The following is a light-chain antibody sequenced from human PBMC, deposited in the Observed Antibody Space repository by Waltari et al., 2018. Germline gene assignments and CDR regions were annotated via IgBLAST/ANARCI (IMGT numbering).Light chain of an antibody. Sequence: QLVLTQSPSASASLGASVKLTRTLSSGHSSNVIAWHQQQPENGPRYVMKVNSDGSHSKGDKIPDRFSGSSSGAEHYLTISSLQSEDEADYYCQTGGHGTWVFGGGTKLTVL. CDR3: QTGGHGTWV. CDR1: SGHSSNV. CDR2: VNSDGSH. J-gene: IGLJ3*02. V-gene: IGLV4-69*01.